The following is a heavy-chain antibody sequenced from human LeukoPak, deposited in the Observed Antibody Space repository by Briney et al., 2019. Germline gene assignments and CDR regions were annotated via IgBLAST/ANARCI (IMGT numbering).Heavy chain of an antibody. J-gene: IGHJ5*02. D-gene: IGHD3-22*01. CDR1: GGSISSYY. CDR3: ARVQRGSGYYFGGWFDP. Sequence: SETLSLTCTVSGGSISSYYWSWIRQPPGKGLEWIGYIYYSGSTNYKPSLKSRVTISVDTSKNQFSLKLSSVTAADAAVYYCARVQRGSGYYFGGWFDPWGQGTLVTVSS. V-gene: IGHV4-59*12. CDR2: IYYSGST.